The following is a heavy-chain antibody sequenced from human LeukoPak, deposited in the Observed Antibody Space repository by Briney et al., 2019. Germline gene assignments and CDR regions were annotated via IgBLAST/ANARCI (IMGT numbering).Heavy chain of an antibody. J-gene: IGHJ5*02. CDR1: GGTFSRYA. Sequence: SVKVSCKASGGTFSRYAISWVRQAPGQGLEWMGGIIPIFGTANYAQKFQGRVTITADESTSTAYMELSSLRSEDTAVYYCARDPSRYQPNIWWFDPWGQGTLVTVSS. D-gene: IGHD2-2*01. CDR3: ARDPSRYQPNIWWFDP. V-gene: IGHV1-69*13. CDR2: IIPIFGTA.